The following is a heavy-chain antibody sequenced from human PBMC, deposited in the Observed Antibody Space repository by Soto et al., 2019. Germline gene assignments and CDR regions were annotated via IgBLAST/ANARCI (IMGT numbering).Heavy chain of an antibody. CDR3: ARGRYGDY. J-gene: IGHJ4*02. Sequence: QVHLVQSGAEVKKPGASVKVSCKGSGYTYTSYGITWVRQAPGQGLEWMGWISAHNGNTDYAQKLQGRVTVTRDTSTSTAYMELRSLRSDDTAVYYCARGRYGDYWGQGALVTVSS. V-gene: IGHV1-18*01. D-gene: IGHD1-1*01. CDR2: ISAHNGNT. CDR1: GYTYTSYG.